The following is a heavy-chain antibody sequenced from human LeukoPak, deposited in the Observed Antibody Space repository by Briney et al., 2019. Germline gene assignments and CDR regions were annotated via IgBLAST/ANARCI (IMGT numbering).Heavy chain of an antibody. D-gene: IGHD3-3*01. V-gene: IGHV1-2*02. CDR2: INPNSGGT. Sequence: GASVKVSCEASGYTFTGYYMHWVRQAPGQGLEWMGWINPNSGGTNYAQKFQGRVTMTRDTSISTAYMELSRLRSDDTAVYYCARDRPDYDFWSGYSRDGMDVWGQGTTVTVSS. CDR3: ARDRPDYDFWSGYSRDGMDV. J-gene: IGHJ6*02. CDR1: GYTFTGYY.